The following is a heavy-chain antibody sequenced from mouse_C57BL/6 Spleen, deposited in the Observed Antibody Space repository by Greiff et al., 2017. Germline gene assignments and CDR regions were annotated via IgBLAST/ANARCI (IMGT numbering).Heavy chain of an antibody. D-gene: IGHD2-4*01. V-gene: IGHV5-6*01. CDR3: ARHQDYDAARYAMDY. CDR1: GFTFSSYG. Sequence: EVNVVESGGDLVKPGGSLKLSCAASGFTFSSYGMSWVRQTPDKRLEWVATISSGGSYTYYPDSVKGRFTISRDNAKNTLYLQMSSLKSEDTAMYYCARHQDYDAARYAMDYWGQGTSVTVSS. CDR2: ISSGGSYT. J-gene: IGHJ4*01.